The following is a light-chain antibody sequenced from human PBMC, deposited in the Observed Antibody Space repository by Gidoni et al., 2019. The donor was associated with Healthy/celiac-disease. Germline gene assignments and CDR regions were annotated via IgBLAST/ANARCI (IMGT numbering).Light chain of an antibody. Sequence: AIQLTQSPSSLSASVGDRVTITCRASQGISSALAWYQPKPGKALKLLIYDASSLESGVPSRFSVSGSGTDCTLTISSLQPEDFATYYGQQVNSYHSFGQXTRLEIK. V-gene: IGKV1-13*02. CDR2: DAS. CDR3: QQVNSYHS. CDR1: QGISSA. J-gene: IGKJ5*01.